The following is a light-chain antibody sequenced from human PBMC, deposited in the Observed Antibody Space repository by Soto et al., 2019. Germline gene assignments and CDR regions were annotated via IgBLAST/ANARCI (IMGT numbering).Light chain of an antibody. V-gene: IGKV1-6*01. Sequence: IQMTQSPSSLSASVGDRVTITCRASQAIRDDLAWYQQKPGKAPNLLIYAASNLQSGIPSRFSGSGSGTDFTLTISSLQPEDFATYYCLQDYTYPRTFGQGTKVDI. CDR3: LQDYTYPRT. CDR2: AAS. J-gene: IGKJ1*01. CDR1: QAIRDD.